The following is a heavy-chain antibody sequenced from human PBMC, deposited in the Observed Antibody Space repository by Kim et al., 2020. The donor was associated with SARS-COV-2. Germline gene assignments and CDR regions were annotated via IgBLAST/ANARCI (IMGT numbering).Heavy chain of an antibody. CDR1: GGSISSSSYY. CDR3: ARRPPGFGELLGNNWFDP. D-gene: IGHD3-10*01. V-gene: IGHV4-39*01. Sequence: SETLSLTCTVSGGSISSSSYYWGWIRQPPGKGLEWIGSIYYSGSTYYNPSLKSRVTISVDTSKNQFSLKLSSVTAADTAVYYCARRPPGFGELLGNNWFDPWGQGTLVTVSS. CDR2: IYYSGST. J-gene: IGHJ5*02.